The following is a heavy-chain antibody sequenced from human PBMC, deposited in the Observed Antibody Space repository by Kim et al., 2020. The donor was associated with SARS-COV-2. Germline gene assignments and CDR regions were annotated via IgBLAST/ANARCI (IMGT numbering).Heavy chain of an antibody. V-gene: IGHV3-23*01. CDR2: ISGSGGST. CDR1: GFTFSSYA. J-gene: IGHJ4*02. CDR3: AKDPGDYYGSGSLDY. Sequence: GGSLRLSCAASGFTFSSYAMSWVRQAPGKGLEWVSAISGSGGSTYYADSVKGRFTISRDNSKNTLYLQMNSLRAEDTAVYYCAKDPGDYYGSGSLDYWGQGTLVTVSS. D-gene: IGHD3-10*01.